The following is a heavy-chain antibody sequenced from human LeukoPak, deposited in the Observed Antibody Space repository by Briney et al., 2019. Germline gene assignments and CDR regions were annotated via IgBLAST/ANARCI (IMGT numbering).Heavy chain of an antibody. Sequence: ASVKVSCKASGYTFTSYGISWVRQAPGQGLEWMGWISAYNGNTKYAQKFQGRVTMTEDTSTDTAYMELSSLRSEDTAVYYCATDLSLTIFGVVIYGDWGQGTLVTVSS. V-gene: IGHV1-18*01. CDR1: GYTFTSYG. D-gene: IGHD3-3*01. CDR2: ISAYNGNT. CDR3: ATDLSLTIFGVVIYGD. J-gene: IGHJ4*02.